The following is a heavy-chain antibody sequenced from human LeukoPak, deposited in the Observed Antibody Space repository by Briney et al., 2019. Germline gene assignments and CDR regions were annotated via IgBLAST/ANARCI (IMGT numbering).Heavy chain of an antibody. J-gene: IGHJ4*02. V-gene: IGHV4-38-2*02. D-gene: IGHD3-10*01. CDR3: SSHHGSGGYSSPGGFDY. CDR1: NYSISISYC. CDR2: VCHSGST. Sequence: SETLSLTCTVSNYSISISYCWGWIRQPPGKGLEWIGTVCHSGSTYYIPSLKSRVTISVDTSKNQFSLNLTSVTAADTAVDYCSSHHGSGGYSSPGGFDYWGQGTLITVSS.